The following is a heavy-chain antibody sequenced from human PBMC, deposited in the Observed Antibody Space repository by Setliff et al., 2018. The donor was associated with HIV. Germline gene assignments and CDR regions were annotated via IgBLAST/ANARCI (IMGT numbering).Heavy chain of an antibody. Sequence: SETLSLTCAVSGYSISSSYYWSWIRQPAGKGLEWIGRIYTSGNTNYNPSLKSLKSRVTMSVDTSKNQFSLKLSSVTAADTAVYYCARDKTAVPRDVDAFDIWGQGTMVTVSS. CDR1: GYSISSSYY. CDR2: IYTSGNT. D-gene: IGHD6-13*01. J-gene: IGHJ3*02. V-gene: IGHV4-4*07. CDR3: ARDKTAVPRDVDAFDI.